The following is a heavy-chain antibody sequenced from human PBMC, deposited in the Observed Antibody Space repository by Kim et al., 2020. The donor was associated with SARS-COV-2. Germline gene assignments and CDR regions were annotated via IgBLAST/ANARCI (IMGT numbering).Heavy chain of an antibody. CDR2: MNPNSGNT. CDR3: ATVVPAASRYYYYYMDV. CDR1: GYTFTSYD. J-gene: IGHJ6*03. D-gene: IGHD2-2*01. Sequence: ASVKVSCKASGYTFTSYDINWVRQATGQGLEWMGWMNPNSGNTGYAQKFQGRVTMTRNTSISTAYMELSSLRSEDTAVYYCATVVPAASRYYYYYMDVWGKGTTVTVSS. V-gene: IGHV1-8*01.